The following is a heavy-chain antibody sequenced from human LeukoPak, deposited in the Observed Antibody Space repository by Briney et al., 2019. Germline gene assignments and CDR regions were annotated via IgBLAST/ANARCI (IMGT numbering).Heavy chain of an antibody. D-gene: IGHD6-13*01. CDR1: GGSISSYY. V-gene: IGHV4-4*07. CDR3: ARSAFLVTAPGLYYFDY. CDR2: IYNSGST. J-gene: IGHJ4*02. Sequence: SETLSLTCTVSGGSISSYYWSWIRHPAGKGLEWIGHIYNSGSTNYNPSLKGRVTMSVATSKNQFSLHLSSVTAADTAVYYCARSAFLVTAPGLYYFDYWGQGTLVAVSS.